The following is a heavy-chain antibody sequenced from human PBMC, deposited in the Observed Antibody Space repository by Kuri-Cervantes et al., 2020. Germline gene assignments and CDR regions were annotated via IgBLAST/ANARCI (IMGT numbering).Heavy chain of an antibody. CDR3: ARLGDSSTWYTAGY. J-gene: IGHJ4*02. Sequence: SETLSLTCTVSGGSIRSSSYYWGWIRQPPGKGLEWIGSIYYSGRTYYSPSLKSRVTISVDTSKNQFSLKLNSVTAADTAVYYCARLGDSSTWYTAGYWGQGTLVTVSS. CDR1: GGSIRSSSYY. V-gene: IGHV4-39*01. D-gene: IGHD6-13*01. CDR2: IYYSGRT.